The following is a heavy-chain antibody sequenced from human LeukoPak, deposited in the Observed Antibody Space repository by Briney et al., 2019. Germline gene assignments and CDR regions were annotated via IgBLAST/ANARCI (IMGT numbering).Heavy chain of an antibody. J-gene: IGHJ3*02. Sequence: PGGSLRLSCAASGFTFSSYWMSWVRQAPGKGLEEVANIKKDGSEKYYVDSVKGRFTISRDNAKNSLYLQMNSLRAEDTAVYYCARVNGDDAFDIWGQGTMVTVSS. V-gene: IGHV3-7*01. CDR3: ARVNGDDAFDI. CDR2: IKKDGSEK. D-gene: IGHD4-17*01. CDR1: GFTFSSYW.